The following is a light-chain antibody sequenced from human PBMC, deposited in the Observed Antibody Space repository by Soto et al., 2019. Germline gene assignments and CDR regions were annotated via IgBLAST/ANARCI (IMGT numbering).Light chain of an antibody. V-gene: IGLV2-14*01. CDR2: EVT. J-gene: IGLJ1*01. CDR3: TSHAGSNNYV. CDR1: SSDVGGYNS. Sequence: QSVLTQPASVSGSPGQSITISCTGTSSDVGGYNSVSWYQQHPGKAPKLVIYEVTNRPSGISNRFSGSKSGNTASLTVSGLQAEDEADYYCTSHAGSNNYVFGTGTKVTV.